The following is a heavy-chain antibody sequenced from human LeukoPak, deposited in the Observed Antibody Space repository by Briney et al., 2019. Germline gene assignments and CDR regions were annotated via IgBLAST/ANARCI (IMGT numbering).Heavy chain of an antibody. CDR2: IKIKIDGGTT. J-gene: IGHJ3*02. CDR3: TRTLGATIISAFDI. Sequence: GGSLRLSCAASGFTFSHAWMTWVRQAPGKGLEWVGRIKIKIDGGTTVYAAPVKGRFTISRDDSKNTMYLQMNSLKTEDTAVYYCTRTLGATIISAFDIWGQGTMVTVSS. D-gene: IGHD1-26*01. V-gene: IGHV3-15*01. CDR1: GFTFSHAW.